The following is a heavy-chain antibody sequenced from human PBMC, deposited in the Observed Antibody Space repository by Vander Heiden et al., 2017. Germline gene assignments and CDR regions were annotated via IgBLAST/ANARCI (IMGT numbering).Heavy chain of an antibody. J-gene: IGHJ4*02. Sequence: EVQLVESGGGLVKPGGSLRLSCAASGFTFSSYSMNWVRQAPGKGLEWVSSISSSSSYIYYADAVKGRFTISRDNAKKSLYLKMKSMRAEDTAVYYCARGRFLEWLFDYWGQGTLVTVYS. V-gene: IGHV3-21*01. CDR1: GFTFSSYS. CDR2: ISSSSSYI. CDR3: ARGRFLEWLFDY. D-gene: IGHD3-3*01.